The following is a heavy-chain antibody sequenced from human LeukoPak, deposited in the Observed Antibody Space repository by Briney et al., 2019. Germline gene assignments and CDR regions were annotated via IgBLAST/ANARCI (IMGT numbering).Heavy chain of an antibody. CDR2: IIPILGIA. Sequence: SVKVSCKASGGTFSSYTISWVRQAPGQGLEWMGRIIPILGIANYAQKFQGRVTITADKSTSTAYMELSSLRSEDTAVYYCARSTDYDFWSGYYPFDYWGQGTLVTVSS. D-gene: IGHD3-3*01. J-gene: IGHJ4*02. V-gene: IGHV1-69*02. CDR3: ARSTDYDFWSGYYPFDY. CDR1: GGTFSSYT.